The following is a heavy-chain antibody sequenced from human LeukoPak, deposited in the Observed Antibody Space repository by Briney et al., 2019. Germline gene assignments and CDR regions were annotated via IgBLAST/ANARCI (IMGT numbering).Heavy chain of an antibody. D-gene: IGHD6-13*01. CDR3: ARGRGSSWYVRVLGY. J-gene: IGHJ4*02. Sequence: ASVKVSCKASGYTFTSYDINWMRQATGQGLEWMGWMSPNSGNTGYAQKFQGRVTMTRDTSTGTAYLELSSLRSEDSAVYYCARGRGSSWYVRVLGYWGQGTLVTVSS. V-gene: IGHV1-8*01. CDR2: MSPNSGNT. CDR1: GYTFTSYD.